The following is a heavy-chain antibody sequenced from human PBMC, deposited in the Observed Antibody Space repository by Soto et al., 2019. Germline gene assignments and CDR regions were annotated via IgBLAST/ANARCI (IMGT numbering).Heavy chain of an antibody. CDR2: IWSDGSRT. CDR1: GLTFSTYD. V-gene: IGHV3-33*01. D-gene: IGHD3-16*01. CDR3: GGEPKGGAYDMDV. J-gene: IGHJ6*02. Sequence: QVHLVESGGGVVQPGTSLRLSCAASGLTFSTYDMHWVRQAPGKGLEWVALIWSDGSRTFYADSVKGRFTISRDNSKNTLYLQMDSLRAEDTAVYYCGGEPKGGAYDMDVWGQGTTVTVSS.